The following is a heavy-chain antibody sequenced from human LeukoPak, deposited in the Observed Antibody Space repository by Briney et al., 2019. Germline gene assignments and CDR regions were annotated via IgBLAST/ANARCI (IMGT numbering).Heavy chain of an antibody. D-gene: IGHD5-12*01. CDR3: ARDLGGYSGYNPGVFDY. CDR1: GGTISSYY. J-gene: IGHJ4*02. Sequence: SETLSLTCTVTGGTISSYYWSWIRQPPGKGLEWIGYIHYSGSTNYNPSLKSRVTISVDTSKNQFSLKLSSVTAADTAVYYCARDLGGYSGYNPGVFDYWGQGTLVTVSS. V-gene: IGHV4-59*01. CDR2: IHYSGST.